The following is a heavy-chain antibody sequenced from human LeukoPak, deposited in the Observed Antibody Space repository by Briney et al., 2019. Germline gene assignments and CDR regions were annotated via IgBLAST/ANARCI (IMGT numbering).Heavy chain of an antibody. J-gene: IGHJ4*02. CDR2: IYYSGST. D-gene: IGHD5-18*01. CDR1: GGSISSSSYY. Sequence: SETLSLTCTVSGGSISSSSYYWGWIRQPPGKGLEWIGSIYYSGSTYYNPSLKSRVTISVDTSKNQFSLKLTSVTAADTAVYYCASASLGYNYGFDYWGQGTLVTVSS. CDR3: ASASLGYNYGFDY. V-gene: IGHV4-39*07.